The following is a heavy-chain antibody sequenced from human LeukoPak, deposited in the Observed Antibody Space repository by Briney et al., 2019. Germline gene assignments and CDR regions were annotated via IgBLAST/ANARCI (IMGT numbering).Heavy chain of an antibody. D-gene: IGHD3-10*02. CDR2: ISGSGGST. J-gene: IGHJ6*04. CDR1: GFTFSSYE. Sequence: GGSLRLSCAASGFTFSSYEMNWVRQAPGKGLEWVSAISGSGGSTYYADSVKGRFTVSRDNSKNTLYLQMNSLRAEDTAVYYCAELGITMIGGVWGKGTTVTISS. V-gene: IGHV3-23*01. CDR3: AELGITMIGGV.